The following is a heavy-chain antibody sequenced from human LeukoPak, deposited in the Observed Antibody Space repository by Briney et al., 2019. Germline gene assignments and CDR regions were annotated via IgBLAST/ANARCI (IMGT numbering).Heavy chain of an antibody. D-gene: IGHD2-8*02. CDR1: GGSFSGYY. Sequence: PSETLSLTCAVYGGSFSGYYWSWIRQPPGKGLEWIGEINHSGSTNYNPSLKSRVTISVDTSKNQFSLKLSSVTAADAAVYYCARSPAGGPVDFDPWGQGTLVTVSS. V-gene: IGHV4-34*01. J-gene: IGHJ5*02. CDR3: ARSPAGGPVDFDP. CDR2: INHSGST.